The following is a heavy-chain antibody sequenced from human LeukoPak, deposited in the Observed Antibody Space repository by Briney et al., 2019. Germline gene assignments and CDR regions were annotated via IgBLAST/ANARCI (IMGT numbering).Heavy chain of an antibody. CDR3: AVTDYGYFDY. Sequence: PGGSLRLSCAASGFTFSFYWMSWVRQAPGKGLEWVANIKQDGSEKYYVDSVKGRFTISRDNAKNSLYLQMSSLGAEDTAVYYCAVTDYGYFDYWGQGTLVTVSS. J-gene: IGHJ4*02. D-gene: IGHD4-17*01. CDR1: GFTFSFYW. CDR2: IKQDGSEK. V-gene: IGHV3-7*01.